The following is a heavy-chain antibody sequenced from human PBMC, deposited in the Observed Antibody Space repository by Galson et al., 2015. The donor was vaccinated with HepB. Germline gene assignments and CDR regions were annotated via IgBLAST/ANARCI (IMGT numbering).Heavy chain of an antibody. CDR3: TTPGWFDP. V-gene: IGHV3-15*01. CDR2: IKSKTDSGTT. Sequence: SLRLSCAASGFTFSNAWMSWVRQAPGKGLEWVGRIKSKTDSGTTDYAAPVKGRFTISRDDSKNTLYLQMNSLKTEDTAVYYCTTPGWFDPWGQGTLVTVSS. CDR1: GFTFSNAW. J-gene: IGHJ5*02.